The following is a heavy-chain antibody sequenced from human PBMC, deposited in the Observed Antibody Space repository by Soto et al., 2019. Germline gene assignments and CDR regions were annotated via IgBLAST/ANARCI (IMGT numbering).Heavy chain of an antibody. Sequence: QVQLVQSGAEVKKPGASVKVSCKASGYTFTSYDINWVRQATGQGLEWMGWMNPNSGNTGYAQKFQGRVTMTRNTSISTAYMELSILRSEDTAVYYCARRGYSSSWYYYYYYGMDVWGQGTTVTVSS. V-gene: IGHV1-8*01. CDR1: GYTFTSYD. CDR2: MNPNSGNT. J-gene: IGHJ6*02. CDR3: ARRGYSSSWYYYYYYGMDV. D-gene: IGHD6-13*01.